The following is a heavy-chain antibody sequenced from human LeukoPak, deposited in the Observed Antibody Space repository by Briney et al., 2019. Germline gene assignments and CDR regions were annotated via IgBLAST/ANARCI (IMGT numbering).Heavy chain of an antibody. Sequence: SETLSLTCTVSGGSVSDYYWSWIRQSPGKGLEWIGYLYYTGSTSYNPSLKSRVTISADTSKNQFSLKLNSVTAADTAVYYCARARRTQWLNEGNWFDPWGQGTLVTVSS. J-gene: IGHJ5*02. V-gene: IGHV4-59*02. CDR1: GGSVSDYY. CDR2: LYYTGST. CDR3: ARARRTQWLNEGNWFDP. D-gene: IGHD6-19*01.